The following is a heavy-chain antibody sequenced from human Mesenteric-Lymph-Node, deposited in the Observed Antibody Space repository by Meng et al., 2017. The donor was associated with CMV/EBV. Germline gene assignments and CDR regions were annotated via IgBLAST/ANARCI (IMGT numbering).Heavy chain of an antibody. V-gene: IGHV4-34*01. CDR1: GGSFSGYY. CDR3: AKFSATGGYYYGMDV. D-gene: IGHD3-3*01. CDR2: INHSGST. J-gene: IGHJ6*02. Sequence: SQTLSLTCAVYGGSFSGYYWSWIRQPPGKGLEWIGEINHSGSTNYNPSLKSRVTISVDTSKRQFSLRLYSVTAADTAVYYCAKFSATGGYYYGMDVWGQGTTVTVSS.